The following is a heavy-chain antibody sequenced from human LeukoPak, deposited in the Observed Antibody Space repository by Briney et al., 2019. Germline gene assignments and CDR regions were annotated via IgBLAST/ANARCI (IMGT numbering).Heavy chain of an antibody. V-gene: IGHV3-30*18. CDR1: GFTFSSYG. J-gene: IGHJ5*02. CDR3: AKDGSTSWNWFDP. CDR2: ISYDGSNK. Sequence: PGGSLRLSCAASGFTFSSYGMHWVRQAPGKGLEWVAVISYDGSNKYYADSVKGRFTISRDNSKNTLYLQMSSLRAEDTAVYYCAKDGSTSWNWFDPWSQGTLVTVSS. D-gene: IGHD2-2*01.